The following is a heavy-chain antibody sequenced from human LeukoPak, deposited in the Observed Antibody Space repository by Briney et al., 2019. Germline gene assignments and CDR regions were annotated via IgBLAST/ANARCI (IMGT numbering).Heavy chain of an antibody. J-gene: IGHJ4*02. Sequence: GGSLRLSCAASGFTFSDYWMHWVRQAPGKGLVWVSRIDLAGEYTTYADSVKGRFTISRDNAKSTLYLQMDSLRAEDTAVYYCARAGAYHFDNWGQGTLVTVSS. CDR1: GFTFSDYW. V-gene: IGHV3-74*01. CDR3: ARAGAYHFDN. D-gene: IGHD3-16*01. CDR2: IDLAGEYT.